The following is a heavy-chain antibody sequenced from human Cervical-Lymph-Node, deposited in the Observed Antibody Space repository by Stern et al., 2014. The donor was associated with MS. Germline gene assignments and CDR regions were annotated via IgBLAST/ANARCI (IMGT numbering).Heavy chain of an antibody. CDR3: ARDRHDLGYCSGGSCYLPDY. CDR2: IWYDGSNK. CDR1: GFTFSSYG. J-gene: IGHJ4*02. D-gene: IGHD2-15*01. V-gene: IGHV3-33*01. Sequence: VQLVESVGGVVQPGRSLRLSCAASGFTFSSYGMHWVRQAPGKGLEWVAVIWYDGSNKYYADSGKGRFTISRAHSKKPMYLQMNSLRAEDTAVYYCARDRHDLGYCSGGSCYLPDYWGQGTLVTVSS.